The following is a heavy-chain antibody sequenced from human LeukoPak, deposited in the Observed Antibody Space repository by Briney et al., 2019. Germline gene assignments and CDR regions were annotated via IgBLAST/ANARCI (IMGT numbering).Heavy chain of an antibody. Sequence: SETLSLTCTVSGGSISSGDYYWSWIRQPPGKGLEWIGCIYYSGSANYNPSLKSRVTISVDTSKNQFSLKLSSVTAADTAVYYCARVVYKYYFDYWGQGTLVTVSS. V-gene: IGHV4-61*08. CDR2: IYYSGSA. D-gene: IGHD1-14*01. CDR1: GGSISSGDYY. CDR3: ARVVYKYYFDY. J-gene: IGHJ4*02.